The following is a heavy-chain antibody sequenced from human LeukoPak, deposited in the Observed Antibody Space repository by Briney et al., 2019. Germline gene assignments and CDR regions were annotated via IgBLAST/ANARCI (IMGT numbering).Heavy chain of an antibody. J-gene: IGHJ6*03. CDR2: IYYIGST. CDR1: GGSISSYY. CDR3: ARYYYYYMDV. Sequence: SETLSLTCTVSGGSISSYYWSWLRQPPGKGLEWIGYIYYIGSTTYNPSLKSRVTISLNTSKNQFSLKLTSVTAADTAIYYCARYYYYYMDVWGKGTTVTVSS. V-gene: IGHV4-59*01.